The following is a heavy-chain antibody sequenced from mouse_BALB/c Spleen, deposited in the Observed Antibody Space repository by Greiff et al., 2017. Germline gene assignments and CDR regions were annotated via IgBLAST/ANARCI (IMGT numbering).Heavy chain of an antibody. J-gene: IGHJ3*01. CDR3: TRSGGRAWFAY. Sequence: QVHVKQPGAELVKPGASVKLSCKASGYTFTSYYMYWVKQRPGQGLEWIGGINPSNGGTNFNEKFKSKATLTVDKSSSTAYMQLSSLTSEDSAVYYCTRSGGRAWFAYWGQGTLVTVSA. CDR1: GYTFTSYY. CDR2: INPSNGGT. D-gene: IGHD1-1*02. V-gene: IGHV1S81*02.